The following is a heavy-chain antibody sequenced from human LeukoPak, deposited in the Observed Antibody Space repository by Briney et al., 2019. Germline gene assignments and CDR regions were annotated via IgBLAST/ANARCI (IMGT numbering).Heavy chain of an antibody. CDR3: ARVRFYYDSSGYGFFDY. Sequence: PGEPLRLSCAASGFIFSSYAMNWVRQAPGKGLEGVSYISGSSSTIYNEDSVKGRFTISRDNAKTTLYLQMNSLRDGDTAVYYCARVRFYYDSSGYGFFDYWGQGALVTVSS. J-gene: IGHJ4*02. D-gene: IGHD3-22*01. CDR2: ISGSSSTI. V-gene: IGHV3-48*02. CDR1: GFIFSSYA.